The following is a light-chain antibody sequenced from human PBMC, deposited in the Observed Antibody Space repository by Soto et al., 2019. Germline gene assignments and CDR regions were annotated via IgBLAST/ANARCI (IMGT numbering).Light chain of an antibody. CDR1: QSVSSY. Sequence: EIVLTQSPATLSLSPGERATLSCRASQSVSSYLAWYQQKPGQAPRLLIYGASSRATGIPDRFSGGGSGTDFTLTISRLEPEDFAVYYCQQYAKAPLTFGQGTKVDIK. J-gene: IGKJ1*01. CDR2: GAS. V-gene: IGKV3-20*01. CDR3: QQYAKAPLT.